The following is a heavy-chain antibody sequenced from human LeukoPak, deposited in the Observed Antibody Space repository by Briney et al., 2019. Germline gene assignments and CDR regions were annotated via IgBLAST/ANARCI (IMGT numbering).Heavy chain of an antibody. CDR2: ISGSGDST. J-gene: IGHJ3*02. D-gene: IGHD3-10*01. V-gene: IGHV3-23*01. CDR3: AKVTGSGNYLADAFDI. Sequence: GGSLRLSCAASGLTFRNYGMNWVRQPTGKGLEWVSAISGSGDSTYHADSVRGRFTVSRDNSKNTLYLQMKSLRAEDTAVYYCAKVTGSGNYLADAFDIWGHGTVVTVSS. CDR1: GLTFRNYG.